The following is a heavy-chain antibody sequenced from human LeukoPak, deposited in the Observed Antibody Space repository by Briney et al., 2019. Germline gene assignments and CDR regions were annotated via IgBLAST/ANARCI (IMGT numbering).Heavy chain of an antibody. CDR3: AREHCSSTSCYRGQFDY. CDR1: GGSISSYY. V-gene: IGHV4-59*01. J-gene: IGHJ4*02. CDR2: IYYSGST. Sequence: SETLSLTCTVSGGSISSYYWSWIRQPPGKGLEWIGYIYYSGSTNYNPSLKSRVTISVDTSKNQFSLKLSSVTAADTAVYCCAREHCSSTSCYRGQFDYWGQGTLVTVSS. D-gene: IGHD2-2*01.